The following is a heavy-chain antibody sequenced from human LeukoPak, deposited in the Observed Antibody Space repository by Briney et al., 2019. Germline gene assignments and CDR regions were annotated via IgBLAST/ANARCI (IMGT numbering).Heavy chain of an antibody. Sequence: ASVTLSCKASGYTFTVYYMHLVRQAPGQGLEWMGWINPNSGGTNYAQKFQGRVTMTRDTSISTAYMELSRLRSDDTAVYYCARAQGFVVVVAATHYYYGMDVWGQGTTVTVSS. CDR2: INPNSGGT. CDR1: GYTFTVYY. CDR3: ARAQGFVVVVAATHYYYGMDV. D-gene: IGHD2-15*01. J-gene: IGHJ6*02. V-gene: IGHV1-2*02.